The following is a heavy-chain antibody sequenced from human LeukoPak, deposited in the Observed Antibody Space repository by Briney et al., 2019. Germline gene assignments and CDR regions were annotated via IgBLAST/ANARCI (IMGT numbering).Heavy chain of an antibody. Sequence: PGGSLRLSCAASGFTFDDYGMSWVRQAPGKGLEWVSGINWNGGSTGYADSVKGRFTISRDNAKNSLYLQMNSLRAEDTAVYYCARTTGSAALAYYMDVWGKGTTVTVSS. CDR2: INWNGGST. CDR3: ARTTGSAALAYYMDV. J-gene: IGHJ6*03. CDR1: GFTFDDYG. D-gene: IGHD2-2*01. V-gene: IGHV3-20*04.